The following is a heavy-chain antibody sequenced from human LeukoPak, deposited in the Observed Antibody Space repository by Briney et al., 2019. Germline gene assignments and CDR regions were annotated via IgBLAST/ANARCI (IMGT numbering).Heavy chain of an antibody. CDR2: ILYTGDT. Sequence: SETLSLTCSVSGASIRSANWWNWVRQSPGKGLEWIAEILYTGDTNYNPSLRSRVTLSIDNSNNQASLKLASVTAADTAVYYCARAQRGCSGTTCYLDPWGQGILVTVSS. J-gene: IGHJ5*02. V-gene: IGHV4-4*02. CDR1: GASIRSANW. CDR3: ARAQRGCSGTTCYLDP. D-gene: IGHD2-2*01.